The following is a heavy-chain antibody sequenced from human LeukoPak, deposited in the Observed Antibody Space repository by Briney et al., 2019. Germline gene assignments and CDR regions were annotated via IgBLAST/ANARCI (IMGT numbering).Heavy chain of an antibody. CDR3: ARGAAAGTMFAFDI. CDR2: IYTGGST. Sequence: PSETLSLTCTVSGGSISSGSYYWSWIRQPAGKGLEWIGRIYTGGSTNYNPSLKSRVTISVDTSKNQFSLKLSSVTAADTAVYYCARGAAAGTMFAFDIWGQGTMVTVSS. D-gene: IGHD6-13*01. CDR1: GGSISSGSYY. V-gene: IGHV4-61*02. J-gene: IGHJ3*02.